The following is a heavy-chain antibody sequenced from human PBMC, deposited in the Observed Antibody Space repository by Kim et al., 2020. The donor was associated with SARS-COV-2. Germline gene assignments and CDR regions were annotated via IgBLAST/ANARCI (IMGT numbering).Heavy chain of an antibody. J-gene: IGHJ4*02. D-gene: IGHD6-6*01. V-gene: IGHV3-33*01. Sequence: YYADSGRGRFTISRDNSKNTLYLQMNSLRAEDTAVYYCAREGGGSSGFDYWGQGTLVTVSS. CDR3: AREGGGSSGFDY.